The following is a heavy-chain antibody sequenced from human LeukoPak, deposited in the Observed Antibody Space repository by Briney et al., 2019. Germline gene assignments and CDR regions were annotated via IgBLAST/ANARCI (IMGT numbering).Heavy chain of an antibody. CDR1: GFPFSSYA. CDR3: AKEGRDYYDSSGYFPLDY. J-gene: IGHJ4*02. V-gene: IGHV3-23*01. CDR2: ISGSGGST. Sequence: GSLRLSCAASGFPFSSYAMSWVRQAPGKGLEWVSAISGSGGSTYYADSVKGRFTISRDNSKNTLYLQMNSLRAEDTAVYYCAKEGRDYYDSSGYFPLDYWGQGTLVTVSS. D-gene: IGHD3-22*01.